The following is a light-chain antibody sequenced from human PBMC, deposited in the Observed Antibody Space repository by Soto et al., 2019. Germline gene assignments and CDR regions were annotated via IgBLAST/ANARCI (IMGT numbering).Light chain of an antibody. CDR2: DAS. V-gene: IGKV1-5*01. CDR1: QIISSW. Sequence: DIQMTQSPSTLSASVGDRVTITCRASQIISSWLAWYQQKPGKAPKLLIYDASSLESGVPSRFSGSGSGTEFTLTISSLQPDDFATYYCQQYNSNPAFGQGTKVEIK. J-gene: IGKJ1*01. CDR3: QQYNSNPA.